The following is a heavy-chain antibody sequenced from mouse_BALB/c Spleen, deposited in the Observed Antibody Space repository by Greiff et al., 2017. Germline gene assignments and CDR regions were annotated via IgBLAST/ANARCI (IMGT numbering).Heavy chain of an antibody. J-gene: IGHJ4*01. V-gene: IGHV5-4*02. CDR3: ARGRGYYGAMDY. Sequence: EVQGVESGGGLVKPGGSLKLSCAASGFTFSDYYMYWVRQTPEKRLEWVATISDGGSYTYYPDSVKGRFTISRDNAKNNLYLQMSSLKSEDTAMYYCARGRGYYGAMDYWGQGTSVTVSS. D-gene: IGHD1-1*01. CDR2: ISDGGSYT. CDR1: GFTFSDYY.